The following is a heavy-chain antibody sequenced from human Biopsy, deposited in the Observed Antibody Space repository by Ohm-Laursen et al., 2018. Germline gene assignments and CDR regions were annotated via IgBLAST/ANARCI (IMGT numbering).Heavy chain of an antibody. D-gene: IGHD6-19*01. CDR2: ISYSRDT. J-gene: IGHJ3*02. Sequence: SQTLSLTCTVSGGSISGSSWSWIRQAPGKGLEWFGYISYSRDTNYNPSLKSRITISVDKSKNQFSLKLTSVTAADTAVYYCAKHGSGWTGDDAFHIWGQGTMVTVSS. CDR1: GGSISGSS. V-gene: IGHV4-59*08. CDR3: AKHGSGWTGDDAFHI.